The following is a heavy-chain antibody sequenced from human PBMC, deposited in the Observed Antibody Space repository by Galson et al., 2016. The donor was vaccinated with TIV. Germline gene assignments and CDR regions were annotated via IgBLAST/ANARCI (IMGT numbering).Heavy chain of an antibody. V-gene: IGHV3-30*04. Sequence: SLRLSCAGSGLIFSSSAVHWVRQAPGKGLEWLAIISYDGSHKNYGDSVKGRFTVSRDNSENTVFLQMNNLRSDDTAVYYCERTASLGYFDWLPPDSWGQGTLVTVSS. J-gene: IGHJ4*02. CDR2: ISYDGSHK. D-gene: IGHD3-9*01. CDR3: ERTASLGYFDWLPPDS. CDR1: GLIFSSSA.